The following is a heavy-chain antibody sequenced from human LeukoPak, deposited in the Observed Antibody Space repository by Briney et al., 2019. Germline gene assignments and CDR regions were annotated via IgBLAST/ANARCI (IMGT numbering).Heavy chain of an antibody. CDR1: GGSISSGSYY. V-gene: IGHV4-61*10. D-gene: IGHD4-23*01. CDR3: ARGPPLGGNPNDAFDI. CDR2: VFYSGST. J-gene: IGHJ3*02. Sequence: SETLSLTCTVSGGSISSGSYYWSWIRQPAGKGLEWIGSVFYSGSTNYNPSLKSRVTISVDTSKNQFSLKLSSVTAADTAVYYCARGPPLGGNPNDAFDIWGQGTMVTVSS.